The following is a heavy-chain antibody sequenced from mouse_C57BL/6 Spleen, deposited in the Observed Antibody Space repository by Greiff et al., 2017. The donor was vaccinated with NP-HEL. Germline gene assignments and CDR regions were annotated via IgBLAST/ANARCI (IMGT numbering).Heavy chain of an antibody. J-gene: IGHJ3*01. Sequence: QVQLQQPGAELVKPGASVKLSCKASGYTFTSYWMHWVKQRPGQGLEWIGMIHPNSGSTNYNEKFKSKATLTVDKSSSTAYMQLSSLTSEDSAVYYGARGGTTVVQDWFAYWGQGTLVTVSA. CDR1: GYTFTSYW. CDR3: ARGGTTVVQDWFAY. CDR2: IHPNSGST. V-gene: IGHV1-64*01. D-gene: IGHD1-1*01.